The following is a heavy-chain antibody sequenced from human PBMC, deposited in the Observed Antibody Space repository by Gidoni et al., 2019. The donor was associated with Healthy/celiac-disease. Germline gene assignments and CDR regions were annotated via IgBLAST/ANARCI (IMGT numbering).Heavy chain of an antibody. V-gene: IGHV3-23*01. J-gene: IGHJ4*02. Sequence: EVQLLESGGGLVQPGGSLRLSCAASGFTFSSYVMSWVRQAPGKGSEWVSVISGNGAGTYYADSVKGRFTISRDNSKNTLYLQMNSLRAEDTAVYYCAKDGGRSSTTHFDYWGQGTLVTVSS. CDR1: GFTFSSYV. CDR2: ISGNGAGT. D-gene: IGHD2-2*01. CDR3: AKDGGRSSTTHFDY.